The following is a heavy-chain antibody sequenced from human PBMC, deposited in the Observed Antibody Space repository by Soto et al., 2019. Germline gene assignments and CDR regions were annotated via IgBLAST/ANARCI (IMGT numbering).Heavy chain of an antibody. V-gene: IGHV1-3*01. D-gene: IGHD2-2*01. CDR2: ISNAGSGNT. Sequence: SXKVSFKTSGYPXRSFEVHWIRQAPGQRPEWMGGISNAGSGNTKYSQNFQDRLTITVDKRETTVYMALSSLTSEDTDTYYCARESNHYQDFFQNWGQGTQGTVSS. CDR1: GYPXRSFE. J-gene: IGHJ4*02. CDR3: ARESNHYQDFFQN.